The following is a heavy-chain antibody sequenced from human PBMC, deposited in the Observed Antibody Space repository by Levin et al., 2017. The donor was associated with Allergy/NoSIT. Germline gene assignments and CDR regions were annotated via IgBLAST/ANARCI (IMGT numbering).Heavy chain of an antibody. J-gene: IGHJ6*02. D-gene: IGHD2-2*02. Sequence: ASVKVSCKASGYTFTGYYMHWVRQAPGQGLEWMGWINPNSGGTNYAQKFQGRVTMTRDTSISTAYMELSRLRSDDTAVYYCARGYCSSTSCYSDGMDGWGQGTTVTVSS. CDR3: ARGYCSSTSCYSDGMDG. CDR1: GYTFTGYY. V-gene: IGHV1-2*02. CDR2: INPNSGGT.